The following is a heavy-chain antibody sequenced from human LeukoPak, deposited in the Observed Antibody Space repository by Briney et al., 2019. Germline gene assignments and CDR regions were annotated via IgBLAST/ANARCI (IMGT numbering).Heavy chain of an antibody. J-gene: IGHJ3*02. Sequence: PSETLSLTCTVSGGSISSYYWSWIRQPSGKGLEWIGYIYYSGSTNYNPSLKSRVTISVDTSKNQFSLKLSSVTAADTAVYYCARRRGYYYDSSGYYVAFDIWGQGTMVTVSS. D-gene: IGHD3-22*01. CDR3: ARRRGYYYDSSGYYVAFDI. CDR2: IYYSGST. CDR1: GGSISSYY. V-gene: IGHV4-59*01.